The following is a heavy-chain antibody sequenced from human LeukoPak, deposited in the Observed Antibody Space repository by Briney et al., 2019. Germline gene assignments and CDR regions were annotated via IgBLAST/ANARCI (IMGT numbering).Heavy chain of an antibody. Sequence: GGSLRLSCATSGFTFSSYEMNWVRQAPGKGLEWISYIATSGTSAYYADSVKGRFTISRDNGKTALSLQMNSLRAEDTAVYYCVVHSATSCYWGQGTLVTVSS. D-gene: IGHD1-26*01. CDR1: GFTFSSYE. V-gene: IGHV3-48*03. CDR3: VVHSATSCY. J-gene: IGHJ4*02. CDR2: IATSGTSA.